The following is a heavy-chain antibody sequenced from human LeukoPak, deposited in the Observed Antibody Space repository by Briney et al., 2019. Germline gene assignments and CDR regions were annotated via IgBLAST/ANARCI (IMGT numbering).Heavy chain of an antibody. CDR2: INPSGGST. D-gene: IGHD2-15*01. J-gene: IGHJ4*02. CDR1: GYTFTSYY. V-gene: IGHV1-46*01. Sequence: GASVKVSCKASGYTFTSYYMHWVRQAPGQGLEWMGIINPSGGSTSYAQKFQGRVTMTRDTSTSTVYMELSSLRSEDTAVYYCAKDLRLVVVVAATPGKVDYWGQGTLVTVSS. CDR3: AKDLRLVVVVAATPGKVDY.